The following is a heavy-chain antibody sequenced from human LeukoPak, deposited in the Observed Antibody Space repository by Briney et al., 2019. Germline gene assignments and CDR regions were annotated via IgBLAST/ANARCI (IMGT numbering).Heavy chain of an antibody. Sequence: GGSLRRSCAASGFTFSSYAMTWVRQAPGMGLEWGSAISGSGSNTYCAASVKGRFTISRDNSKNTLYLQVDSLRAADTAVYYCARGNGDYAIHPGDWGKGIMVT. J-gene: IGHJ6*03. V-gene: IGHV3-23*01. CDR1: GFTFSSYA. CDR3: ARGNGDYAIHPGD. CDR2: ISGSGSNT. D-gene: IGHD4-17*01.